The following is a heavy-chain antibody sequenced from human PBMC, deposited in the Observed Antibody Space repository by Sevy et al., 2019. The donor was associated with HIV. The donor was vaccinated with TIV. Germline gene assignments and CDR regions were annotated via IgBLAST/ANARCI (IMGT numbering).Heavy chain of an antibody. J-gene: IGHJ4*02. CDR2: IRRASDSI. CDR1: GFTFRDYP. D-gene: IGHD1-26*01. Sequence: GGSLRLSCAASGFTFRDYPMNWIRQAPVKGLEWLSYIRRASDSIYYADSVMGRFTVSRDNAKNSLYLQMDRLSDEDTAIYYCAREHTGSFPDFWGQGTLVTVSS. V-gene: IGHV3-48*02. CDR3: AREHTGSFPDF.